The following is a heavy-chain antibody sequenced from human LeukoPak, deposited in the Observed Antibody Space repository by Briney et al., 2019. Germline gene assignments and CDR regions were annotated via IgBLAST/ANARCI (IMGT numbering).Heavy chain of an antibody. Sequence: GGSLRLSCAASGFTSDDYGMSWVRQAPGKGLEWVSGINWNGGSTGYADSVKGRFTISRDNAKNSLYLQMNSLRAGDTALYYCARVSRYSSGWYNGGVDYWGQGTLVTVSS. V-gene: IGHV3-20*04. CDR3: ARVSRYSSGWYNGGVDY. CDR2: INWNGGST. D-gene: IGHD6-19*01. CDR1: GFTSDDYG. J-gene: IGHJ4*02.